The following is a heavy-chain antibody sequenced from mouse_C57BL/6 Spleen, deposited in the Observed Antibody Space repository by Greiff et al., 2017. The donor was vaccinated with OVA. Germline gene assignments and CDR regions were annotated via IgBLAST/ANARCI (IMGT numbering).Heavy chain of an antibody. Sequence: VQLQQSGAELVKPGASVKLSCTASGFNIKDYSMHWVKQRPEQGLEWIGRIDPADGETKYAPKFQGKATITADTSSNTAYLQLSNLTSEDTAVYNCASDGRGYYFDYWGQGTTLTVSS. D-gene: IGHD1-1*01. CDR2: IDPADGET. V-gene: IGHV14-2*01. CDR1: GFNIKDYS. CDR3: ASDGRGYYFDY. J-gene: IGHJ2*01.